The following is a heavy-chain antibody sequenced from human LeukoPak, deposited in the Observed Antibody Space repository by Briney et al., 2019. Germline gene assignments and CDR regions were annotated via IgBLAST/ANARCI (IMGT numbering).Heavy chain of an antibody. V-gene: IGHV3-11*01. J-gene: IGHJ6*02. CDR1: RFTFSDYY. CDR2: ISPSDSHK. Sequence: PGGSLRLSCAASRFTFSDYYMSWIRQAPGKGLEWVSYISPSDSHKCDADSVKGRFTVSRDNAKNSLYLQMNSLRGEDTAVYYCARGHHNLDVWGQGTTVTVSS. D-gene: IGHD1-14*01. CDR3: ARGHHNLDV.